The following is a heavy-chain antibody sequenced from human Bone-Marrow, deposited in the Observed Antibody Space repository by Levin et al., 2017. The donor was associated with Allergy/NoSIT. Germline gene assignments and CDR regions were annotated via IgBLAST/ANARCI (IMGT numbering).Heavy chain of an antibody. CDR3: STRRRGDGYNLVDY. V-gene: IGHV3-15*04. J-gene: IGHJ4*02. Sequence: PGGSLRLSCAASGFTFKNAWMSWVRQAPGKGLEWVGRIVSKTDGGTPDYAAPLRGRFTISRDDSKSTLYLQMNSLKIEDTAVYYCSTRRRGDGYNLVDYWGQGTLVTVSS. CDR2: IVSKTDGGTP. CDR1: GFTFKNAW. D-gene: IGHD5-24*01.